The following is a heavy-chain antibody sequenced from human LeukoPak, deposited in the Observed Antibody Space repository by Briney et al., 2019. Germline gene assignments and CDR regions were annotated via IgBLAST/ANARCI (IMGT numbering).Heavy chain of an antibody. CDR3: AKDSSGWYGPFDY. V-gene: IGHV3-23*01. Sequence: GGSLRLSCAASGFTFSSYAMSWVRRAPGKGLEWVSAISGSGGSTHYADSVKGRFTISRDNSKNTLYLQMNSLRAEDTAVYYCAKDSSGWYGPFDYWGQGTLVTVSS. CDR1: GFTFSSYA. CDR2: ISGSGGST. J-gene: IGHJ4*02. D-gene: IGHD6-19*01.